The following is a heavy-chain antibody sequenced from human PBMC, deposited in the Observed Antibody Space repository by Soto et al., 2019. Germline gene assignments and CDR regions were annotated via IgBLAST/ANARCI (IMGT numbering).Heavy chain of an antibody. CDR1: GESFSGYY. CDR3: ARGRIYDYVWVSSRYHFDY. V-gene: IGHV4-34*01. Sequence: QVPLQQWGAGLLKSSETLSLTCAVYGESFSGYYWSWIRQPPGKGLEWIGEINHSGSTNYNPSLKSRVTISVDTSKNQFSLKLSSVTAADTAVYYCARGRIYDYVWVSSRYHFDYWGQGTLVTVSS. J-gene: IGHJ4*02. CDR2: INHSGST. D-gene: IGHD3-16*02.